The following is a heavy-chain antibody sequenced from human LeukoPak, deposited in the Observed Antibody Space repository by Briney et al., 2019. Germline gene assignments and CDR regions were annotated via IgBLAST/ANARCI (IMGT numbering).Heavy chain of an antibody. CDR2: ISAYNGNT. CDR3: ILGRLGITEYFQH. CDR1: GYTFTSYG. D-gene: IGHD7-27*01. J-gene: IGHJ1*01. Sequence: ASVKVSCKASGYTFTSYGISWVRQAPGQGLEWMGWISAYNGNTDYAQKLRGRVTMTTDTSTSTAYMELRSLRSDDTAVYYCILGRLGITEYFQHWGQGTLVTVSS. V-gene: IGHV1-18*01.